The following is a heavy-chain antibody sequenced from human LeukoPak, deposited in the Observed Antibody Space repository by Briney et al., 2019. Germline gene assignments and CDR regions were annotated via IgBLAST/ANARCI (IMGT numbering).Heavy chain of an antibody. J-gene: IGHJ6*02. CDR1: GFTFSNNA. Sequence: GGSLRLSCAASGFTFSNNAMSWVRQAPGKGLEWVAVVWYDGSNKYYADSVKGRFTISRDNSKNTLYLQMNSLRADDTAVYHCARDGKWLVEGYYYYGMDVWGQGTTVTVPS. D-gene: IGHD6-19*01. V-gene: IGHV3-33*08. CDR2: VWYDGSNK. CDR3: ARDGKWLVEGYYYYGMDV.